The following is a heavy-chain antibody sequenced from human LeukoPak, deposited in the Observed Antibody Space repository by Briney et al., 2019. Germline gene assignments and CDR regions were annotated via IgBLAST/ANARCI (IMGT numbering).Heavy chain of an antibody. Sequence: ASVKVSCKASGYTFTSYYMHWVRQAPGQGLEWMGIINPSGGSTSYAQKFQGRVTMTRDTSTSTVYMELSSLRSEDTAVYYCARLIAAAGVDYYYGMGVWGQGTTVTVSS. CDR1: GYTFTSYY. CDR3: ARLIAAAGVDYYYGMGV. V-gene: IGHV1-46*01. CDR2: INPSGGST. D-gene: IGHD6-13*01. J-gene: IGHJ6*02.